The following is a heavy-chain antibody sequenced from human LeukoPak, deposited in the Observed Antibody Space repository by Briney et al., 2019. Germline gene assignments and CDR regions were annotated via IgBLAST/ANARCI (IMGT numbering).Heavy chain of an antibody. CDR1: GYAVSNNY. CDR3: VRGLYCLGWYY. D-gene: IGHD3-16*01. V-gene: IGHV3-66*01. CDR2: IYSGGST. J-gene: IGHJ4*02. Sequence: GGSLRHSCVASGYAVSNNYMSWVRQVPGKGLEWVSVIYSGGSTYYADSVRGRFTISRDNSKSTLYLRMSSLRVEDTALYYCVRGLYCLGWYYWGPGTLVTVSS.